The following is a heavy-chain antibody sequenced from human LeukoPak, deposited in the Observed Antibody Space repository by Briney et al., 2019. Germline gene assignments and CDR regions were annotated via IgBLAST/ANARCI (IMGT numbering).Heavy chain of an antibody. D-gene: IGHD1-26*01. V-gene: IGHV3-66*01. CDR3: ARVWYSGSYPVDY. J-gene: IGHJ4*02. CDR2: IYSGGRT. CDR1: GFTFSTFA. Sequence: GGSLRLSCEASGFTFSTFAMIWVRQPPGKGLEWVSVIYSGGRTYYADSVKGRFTISRDNAKDSLYLRMNSLRAEDMAVYYCARVWYSGSYPVDYWGQGTLVTVSS.